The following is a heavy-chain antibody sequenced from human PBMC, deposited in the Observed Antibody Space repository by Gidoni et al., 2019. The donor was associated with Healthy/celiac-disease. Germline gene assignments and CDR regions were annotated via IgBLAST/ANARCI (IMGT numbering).Heavy chain of an antibody. CDR1: GFTVTSKH. J-gene: IGHJ4*02. D-gene: IGHD6-19*01. Sequence: EVQLVALGGSLIQPGGSLRLSSAASGFTVTSKHMRLVRQAPGKGLAWVSVSYSGGSTYYAESVKGRFTISRDNSKNTLYLQMNSLRAEDTAVYYCASQPPAVAGIVVRNVNPGYWGQGTLVTVSS. CDR2: SYSGGST. V-gene: IGHV3-53*01. CDR3: ASQPPAVAGIVVRNVNPGY.